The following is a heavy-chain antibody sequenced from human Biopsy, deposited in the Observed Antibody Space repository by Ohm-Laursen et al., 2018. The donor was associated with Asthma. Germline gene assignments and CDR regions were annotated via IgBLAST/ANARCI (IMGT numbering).Heavy chain of an antibody. J-gene: IGHJ4*02. Sequence: SLRLSCAASGFGFSNYGMHWVRQAPGKGLDWVAVISFDGTNRNYTYSVKGRFTISRDNSRNTLHLEMNSLRAEDTAVYFCAKEVFPGWELRRGPDSWGQGTLVTVSS. V-gene: IGHV3-30*18. CDR1: GFGFSNYG. CDR3: AKEVFPGWELRRGPDS. D-gene: IGHD1-26*01. CDR2: ISFDGTNR.